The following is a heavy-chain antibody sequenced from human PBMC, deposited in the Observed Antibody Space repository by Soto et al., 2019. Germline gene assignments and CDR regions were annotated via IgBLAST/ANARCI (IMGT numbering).Heavy chain of an antibody. Sequence: ETLSLTCAVYGGSFSGYYWSWIRQPPGKGLEWIGEINHSGSTNYNPSLKSRVTISVDTSKNQFSLKLSSVTAADTAVYYCASRSGRGYYYYYMDVWGKGTTVTVSS. CDR2: INHSGST. CDR3: ASRSGRGYYYYYMDV. V-gene: IGHV4-34*01. CDR1: GGSFSGYY. D-gene: IGHD3-10*01. J-gene: IGHJ6*03.